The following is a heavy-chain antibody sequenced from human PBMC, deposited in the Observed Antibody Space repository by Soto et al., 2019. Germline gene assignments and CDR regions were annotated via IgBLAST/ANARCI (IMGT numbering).Heavy chain of an antibody. CDR1: GFTFSAYW. D-gene: IGHD5-12*01. Sequence: EVQLVESGGGLVQPGGSLRLSCAASGFTFSAYWIHWVRQAPGKGLVWLSRIQGDASTPNYADSVMGRFTVSRDNARNTVYRQRNSLRAEDTAMYYCARGGRGDYYGDVWGKGSTVTVSS. V-gene: IGHV3-74*01. CDR2: IQGDASTP. CDR3: ARGGRGDYYGDV. J-gene: IGHJ6*03.